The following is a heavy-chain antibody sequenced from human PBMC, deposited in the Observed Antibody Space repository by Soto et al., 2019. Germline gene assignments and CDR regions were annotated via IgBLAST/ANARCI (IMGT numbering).Heavy chain of an antibody. CDR3: ATGHFGVTMDV. CDR2: VNGGGDIT. J-gene: IGHJ6*02. D-gene: IGHD3-3*01. V-gene: IGHV3-23*01. CDR1: EFTFSSYS. Sequence: EVQLLESGGGLLQPGGSLTLSCAASEFTFSSYSMIWVRQAPGQGLEWVSGVNGGGDITYYAESVKGRFTISRHNPKNTPYLQMTSLRAEHTAVFYCATGHFGVTMDVCGQGTTVTVSS.